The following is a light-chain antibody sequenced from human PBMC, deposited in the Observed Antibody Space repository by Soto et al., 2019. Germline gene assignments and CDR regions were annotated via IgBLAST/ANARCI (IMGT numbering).Light chain of an antibody. CDR2: LDS. CDR1: QSLLHSNGYNY. Sequence: DIVMTQSPLSLPVTAGEPASISCRSSQSLLHSNGYNYLDWYLQKLGQSPQLLICLDSNRASGVPYSFSGSGPGTEFTLKISRVEAEEVGVYYCMQALTTPPTVVPGTKVDIK. V-gene: IGKV2-28*01. J-gene: IGKJ3*01. CDR3: MQALTTPPT.